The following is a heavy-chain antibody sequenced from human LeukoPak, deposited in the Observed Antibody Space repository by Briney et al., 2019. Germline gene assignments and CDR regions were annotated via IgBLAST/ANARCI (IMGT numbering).Heavy chain of an antibody. CDR1: GGSLSSGGYS. CDR2: IYQTGTT. V-gene: IGHV4-30-2*01. J-gene: IGHJ4*02. CDR3: ARGGSGLAYYFDY. Sequence: SETLSLTCAVSGGSLSSGGYSWSWIRQPPGKGLEWIGYIYQTGTTYYNPSLKSRVTISVDRSKNQFSLELTSVTAADTAVYYCARGGSGLAYYFDYWGQGTLVTVSS.